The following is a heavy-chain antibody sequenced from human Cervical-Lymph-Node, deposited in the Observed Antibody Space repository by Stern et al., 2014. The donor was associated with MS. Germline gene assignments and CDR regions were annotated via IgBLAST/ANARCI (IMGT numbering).Heavy chain of an antibody. Sequence: QDQLVQSGAEVKKPGSSVKVSCKASGGTFNSYAISWVRQAPGQGLEWMGGSLPIFDTTNDTQKFQGRFTITADESATAAYRELSMLRSEDTAVYFCAKNQLRETNGQYYFYGMDVWGQGTTVTVSS. CDR2: SLPIFDTT. V-gene: IGHV1-69*01. D-gene: IGHD1-14*01. J-gene: IGHJ6*02. CDR1: GGTFNSYA. CDR3: AKNQLRETNGQYYFYGMDV.